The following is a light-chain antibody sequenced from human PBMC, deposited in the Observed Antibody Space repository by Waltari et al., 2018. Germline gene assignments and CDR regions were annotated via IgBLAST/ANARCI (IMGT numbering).Light chain of an antibody. J-gene: IGLJ2*01. CDR3: QAWDSNTAGGV. CDR2: QDN. CDR1: NLGDKY. Sequence: SYELTQPPAVSVSPGQTASITCSGDNLGDKYSCWYQQKQGQSPVLLIYQDNKRPSGIPERFSGSNSGNTVTLTISGTQALDEADYYCQAWDSNTAGGVFGGGTKLTVL. V-gene: IGLV3-1*01.